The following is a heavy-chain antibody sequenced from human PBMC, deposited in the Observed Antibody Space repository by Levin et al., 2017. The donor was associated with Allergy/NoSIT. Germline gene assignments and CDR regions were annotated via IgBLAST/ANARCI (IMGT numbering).Heavy chain of an antibody. J-gene: IGHJ4*02. D-gene: IGHD2-8*01. CDR2: IYYSGST. CDR1: GGSINNYY. CDR3: ARSFTYGFDY. V-gene: IGHV4-59*01. Sequence: NTGGSLRLSCTVSGGSINNYYWSWIRQPPGKGLEWIGYIYYSGSTNYNTSLKSRVTMSVDTSKNQFSLRLSSVTAADTAVYYCARSFTYGFDYWGQGTLVTVSS.